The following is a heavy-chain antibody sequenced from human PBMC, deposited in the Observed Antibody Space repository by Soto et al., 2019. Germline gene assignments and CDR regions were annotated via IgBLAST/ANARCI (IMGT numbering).Heavy chain of an antibody. J-gene: IGHJ5*02. CDR2: ISSSSSTI. CDR1: GFTFSSYS. CDR3: ARVGWNYENWFDP. D-gene: IGHD1-7*01. Sequence: GGSLRLSCAASGFTFSSYSMNWVRQAPGKGLEWVSYISSSSSTIYYADSVKGRFTISRDNAKNSLYLQMNSLRAEDTAVYYCARVGWNYENWFDPWGQGTLVTVSS. V-gene: IGHV3-48*01.